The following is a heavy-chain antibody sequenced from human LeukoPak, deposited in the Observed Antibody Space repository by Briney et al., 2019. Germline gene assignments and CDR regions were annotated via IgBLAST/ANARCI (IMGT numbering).Heavy chain of an antibody. V-gene: IGHV3-48*04. D-gene: IGHD3-3*01. J-gene: IGHJ3*02. CDR3: ARTYDFGRGPPGDAFDN. Sequence: GGSLRLSCAASGFTFSSYSMNWVRQAPGKGLEWVSYISSSSSTIYYADSVQGRFTISRDDARESVFLQMDGLRVDDTAVYYCARTYDFGRGPPGDAFDNWGPGTWVIVSS. CDR2: ISSSSSTI. CDR1: GFTFSSYS.